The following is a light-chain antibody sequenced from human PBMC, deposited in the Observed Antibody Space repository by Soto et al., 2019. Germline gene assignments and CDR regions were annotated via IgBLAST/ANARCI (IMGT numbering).Light chain of an antibody. V-gene: IGKV1-39*01. CDR1: QNINSY. CDR3: HQYYSTPPLT. Sequence: DIQMTQSPSSLSASVGDRVTITCRASQNINSYLNWYQQKPGKAPKLMIYTTSSLQSGVPSRFSGSGSGTDFTLTISSRQPEDFATYYCHQYYSTPPLTFGGGTKVEI. CDR2: TTS. J-gene: IGKJ4*01.